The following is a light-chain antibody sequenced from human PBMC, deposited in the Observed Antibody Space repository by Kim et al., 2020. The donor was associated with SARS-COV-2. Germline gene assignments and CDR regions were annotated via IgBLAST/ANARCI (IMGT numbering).Light chain of an antibody. V-gene: IGKV1-9*01. Sequence: GDRVTITCRASHGVGSQLAWFQQKPGKPPNLLIYAASTLQGGVSSRFSGSGSGAEFTLTISSLQPEDFATYYCQQLNTYPYTFGQGTKLEI. CDR1: HGVGSQ. J-gene: IGKJ2*01. CDR2: AAS. CDR3: QQLNTYPYT.